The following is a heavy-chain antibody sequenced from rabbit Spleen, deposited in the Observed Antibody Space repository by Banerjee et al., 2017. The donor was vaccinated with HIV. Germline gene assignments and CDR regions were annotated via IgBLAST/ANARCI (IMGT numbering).Heavy chain of an antibody. CDR2: INVYTGKP. D-gene: IGHD4-1*01. Sequence: QEQLEESGGGLVKPEGSLTLTCKASGFSFSDRDVMCWVRQAPGKGLQWIACINVYTGKPVYATWAKGRFTISRTSSTTVTLEMTSLTAADTATYFCARDLAGAIGWNFYLWGQGTLVTVS. J-gene: IGHJ4*01. CDR3: ARDLAGAIGWNFYL. CDR1: GFSFSDRDV. V-gene: IGHV1S45*01.